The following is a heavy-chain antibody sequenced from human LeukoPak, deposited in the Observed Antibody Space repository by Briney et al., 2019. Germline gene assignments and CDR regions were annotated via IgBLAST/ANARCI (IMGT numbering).Heavy chain of an antibody. D-gene: IGHD3-16*01. CDR3: ARLGLGDYFDY. J-gene: IGHJ4*02. CDR1: GGSISSYY. CDR2: IYYSGST. Sequence: SETLSLTCTVSGGSISSYYWSWIRQPPGKGLEWIGYIYYSGSTNYNPSLKSRVTISVDRSKNQFSLKLSSVTAADTAVYYCARLGLGDYFDYWGQGTLVTVSS. V-gene: IGHV4-59*12.